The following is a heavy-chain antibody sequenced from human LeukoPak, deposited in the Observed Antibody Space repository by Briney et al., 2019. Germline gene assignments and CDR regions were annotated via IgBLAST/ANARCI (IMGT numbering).Heavy chain of an antibody. D-gene: IGHD3-16*01. Sequence: PGGSLRLSCAASEFSVGSNYMTWVRQAPGKGLEWVSLIYSGGSTYYADSVKGRFTISRDDSRNTVYLQMKSLRAGDTALYFCARDLSLLGLDDWGQGTLVTVSS. V-gene: IGHV3-66*01. CDR1: EFSVGSNY. CDR3: ARDLSLLGLDD. J-gene: IGHJ4*02. CDR2: IYSGGST.